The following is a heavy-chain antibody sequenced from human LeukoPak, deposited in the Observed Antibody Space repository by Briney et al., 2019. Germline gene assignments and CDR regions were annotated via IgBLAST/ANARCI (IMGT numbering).Heavy chain of an antibody. Sequence: PGGSLRLSCAASGFTFSSYGMHWVRQAPGKGLEWVAVIWYDGSNKYYADSVKGRFTISRDNSKNTLYLQMNSLRAEDTAVYYCARARYDSSGYYYYFDYWGQGTLVTVSS. CDR3: ARARYDSSGYYYYFDY. V-gene: IGHV3-33*01. CDR2: IWYDGSNK. D-gene: IGHD3-22*01. J-gene: IGHJ4*02. CDR1: GFTFSSYG.